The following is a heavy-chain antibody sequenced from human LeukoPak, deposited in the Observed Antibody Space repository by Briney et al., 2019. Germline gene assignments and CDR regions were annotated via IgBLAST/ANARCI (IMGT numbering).Heavy chain of an antibody. D-gene: IGHD6-19*01. V-gene: IGHV4-34*01. Sequence: PSETLSLTCAVYGGSFSGYYWSWIRQPPGKGLEWIGEINNSGSTNYNPSLKSRVTISVDTSKNQFSLKLSSVTAADTAVYYCARTSIAVAGRDFDYWGQGTLVTVSS. CDR2: INNSGST. CDR3: ARTSIAVAGRDFDY. J-gene: IGHJ4*02. CDR1: GGSFSGYY.